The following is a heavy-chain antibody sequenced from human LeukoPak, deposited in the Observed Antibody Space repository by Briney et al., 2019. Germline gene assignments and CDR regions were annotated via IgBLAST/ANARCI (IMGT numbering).Heavy chain of an antibody. J-gene: IGHJ4*02. CDR1: GGSISSYY. Sequence: SETLSLTCTVSGGSISSYYWSWIRQPAGKGLEWIGRIYTSGSTNYNPSLKSRVTMSVDTSKNQCSLKLSSVTAADTAVYYCARDRDSYGQIDYWGQGTLVTVSS. V-gene: IGHV4-4*07. CDR3: ARDRDSYGQIDY. D-gene: IGHD5-18*01. CDR2: IYTSGST.